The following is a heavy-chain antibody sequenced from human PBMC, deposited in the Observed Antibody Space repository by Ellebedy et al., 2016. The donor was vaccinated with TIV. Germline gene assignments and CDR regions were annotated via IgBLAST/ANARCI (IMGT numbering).Heavy chain of an antibody. Sequence: GESLKISCAASGFTFSSYSMNWVRQAPGKGLEWVSSISSSSSYIYYADSVKGRFTISRDNAKNSLYLQMNSLRAEDTAVYYCARGACMLLSCRSGYGMDLWGRGTLVTVSS. J-gene: IGHJ2*01. D-gene: IGHD2-8*01. V-gene: IGHV3-21*01. CDR3: ARGACMLLSCRSGYGMDL. CDR2: ISSSSSYI. CDR1: GFTFSSYS.